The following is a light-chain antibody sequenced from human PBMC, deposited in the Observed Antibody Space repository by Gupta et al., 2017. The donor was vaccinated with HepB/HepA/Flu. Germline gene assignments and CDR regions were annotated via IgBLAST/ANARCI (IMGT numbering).Light chain of an antibody. CDR2: DVS. CDR3: NSFTSSSTVV. CDR1: SSDVGGYNY. Sequence: SALTPPASLARAPGPSITISCPGTSSDVGGYNYVSWYQQHPGKAPKLTIYDVSNRPSGVSNRFSGSKSGNTASLTISGLQAEDEANYYCNSFTSSSTVVFGGGTKLTVL. V-gene: IGLV2-14*03. J-gene: IGLJ2*01.